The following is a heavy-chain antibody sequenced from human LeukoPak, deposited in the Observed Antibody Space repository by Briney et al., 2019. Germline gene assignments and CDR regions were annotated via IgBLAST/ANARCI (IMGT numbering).Heavy chain of an antibody. CDR2: IYHSGSA. J-gene: IGHJ5*02. CDR1: GYSISSGYQ. V-gene: IGHV4-38-2*02. D-gene: IGHD2-2*01. CDR3: ARDTRWLTPDCTSTSCYENYFDP. Sequence: SETLSLTCGVSGYSISSGYQWAWIRQSPGKGLEWIGSIYHSGSAHYNPSLKSRVTISVETSKNQFSLNMYSVTAADTAVYYCARDTRWLTPDCTSTSCYENYFDPWGQGTLVTVSS.